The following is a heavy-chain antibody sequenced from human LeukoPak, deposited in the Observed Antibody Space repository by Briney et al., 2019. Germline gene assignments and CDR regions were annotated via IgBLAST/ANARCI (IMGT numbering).Heavy chain of an antibody. CDR3: ARVSKYQLSFDY. CDR2: INSDGSST. D-gene: IGHD2-2*01. V-gene: IGHV3-74*01. J-gene: IGHJ4*02. Sequence: GGSLRLSCAASGFTFSSYWMHWVRQAPGKGLVWVSRINSDGSSTSCADSVEGRFTISRDNAKNTLYLQMNSLRAEDTAVYYCARVSKYQLSFDYWGQGTLVTVSS. CDR1: GFTFSSYW.